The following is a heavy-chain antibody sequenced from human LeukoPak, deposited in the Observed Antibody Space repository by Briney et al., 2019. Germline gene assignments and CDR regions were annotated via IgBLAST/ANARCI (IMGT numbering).Heavy chain of an antibody. J-gene: IGHJ4*02. D-gene: IGHD1-26*01. CDR1: GFSFSSYS. Sequence: HPGGSLRLSCAASGFSFSSYSMNWVRQAPGKGLEWVSYISSGGGTIYYADSVKGRFTISRDNSKNTLYLQMNSLRAEDTALYFCAKKAQYNGNYPLDYWGQGTLVTVSS. CDR2: ISSGGGTI. V-gene: IGHV3-48*04. CDR3: AKKAQYNGNYPLDY.